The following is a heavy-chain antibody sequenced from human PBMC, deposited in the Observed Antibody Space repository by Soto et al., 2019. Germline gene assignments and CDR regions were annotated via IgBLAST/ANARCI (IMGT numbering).Heavy chain of an antibody. D-gene: IGHD3-22*01. J-gene: IGHJ3*02. CDR3: ARDNGQDSPADAFDI. CDR2: ISSSSSYI. V-gene: IGHV3-21*01. Sequence: GVPLRLSCAAFGFTFSNHSMNWVSQAQGKGLEWVSSISSSSSYIYYADSVKGRFTISRDNAKNSLYLQMNSLRAEDTAVYYCARDNGQDSPADAFDIWGQGTMVTVSS. CDR1: GFTFSNHS.